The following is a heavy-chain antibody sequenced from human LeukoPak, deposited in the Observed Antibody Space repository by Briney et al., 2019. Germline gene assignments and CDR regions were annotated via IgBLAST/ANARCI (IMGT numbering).Heavy chain of an antibody. CDR3: ARGRVVVFAATRNYYYYMDV. Sequence: SETLSLTCAVYGGSFSTYYWSWIRQPPGKGLEWIGEINHSGSTSYNPSLKSRVTISVDTSKNQFSLKLSSVTAADTAVYYCARGRVVVFAATRNYYYYMDVWDNGTTVTVSS. D-gene: IGHD2-15*01. V-gene: IGHV4-34*01. J-gene: IGHJ6*03. CDR1: GGSFSTYY. CDR2: INHSGST.